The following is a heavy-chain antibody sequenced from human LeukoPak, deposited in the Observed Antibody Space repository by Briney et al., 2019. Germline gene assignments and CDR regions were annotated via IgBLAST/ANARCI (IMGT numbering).Heavy chain of an antibody. D-gene: IGHD4-17*01. CDR1: GCTFTSYA. Sequence: ASVNVSCKASGCTFTSYAMHWVRQAPGQRLEWMGWINAGNGNTKYSQKFQGRVTITRDTSASTAYMELSSLRSEDTAVYYCARGYGDYVWYFDLWGRGILVTVSS. V-gene: IGHV1-3*01. CDR2: INAGNGNT. J-gene: IGHJ2*01. CDR3: ARGYGDYVWYFDL.